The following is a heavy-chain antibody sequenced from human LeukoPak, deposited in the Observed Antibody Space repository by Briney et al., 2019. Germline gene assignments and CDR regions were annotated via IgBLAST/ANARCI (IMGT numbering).Heavy chain of an antibody. D-gene: IGHD3-22*01. CDR3: ARRRYYDGSGYLE. CDR1: GGSISSGSYY. J-gene: IGHJ1*01. Sequence: SETLSLTCTVSGGSISSGSYYWSWIRQPAGKGLEWIGRIYTSGSTNYNPSLKSRVTISVDTSKNQFSLTLRPVTAADTAVYYCARRRYYDGSGYLEWGQGTLLSVSS. V-gene: IGHV4-61*02. CDR2: IYTSGST.